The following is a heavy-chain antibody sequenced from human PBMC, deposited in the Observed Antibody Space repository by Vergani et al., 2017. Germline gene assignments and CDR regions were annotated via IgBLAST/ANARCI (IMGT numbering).Heavy chain of an antibody. J-gene: IGHJ4*02. CDR1: GLTFGDYA. V-gene: IGHV3-49*04. D-gene: IGHD6-13*01. Sequence: EVHLVESGGGLVQPGRSLRLSCAASGLTFGDYAMDWVRQAPGKGLEWVGFIRSKAYGGTTEYAASVKGRFSISRDDSKSIAYLQMNSLKIEDTAMYYCTPREAADSWGQGTLVTVSS. CDR3: TPREAADS. CDR2: IRSKAYGGTT.